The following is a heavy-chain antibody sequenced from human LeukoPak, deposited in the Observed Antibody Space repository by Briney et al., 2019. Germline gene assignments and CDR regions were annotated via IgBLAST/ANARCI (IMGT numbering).Heavy chain of an antibody. J-gene: IGHJ4*02. D-gene: IGHD3-22*01. CDR3: AKDVGYDSSGYYPTFDY. Sequence: GGSLRLSCAASGFTFSSYAMSWVRQAPGKGLEWVSAISGSGGSTYYADSVKGRFTISRDNSKNTLYLQMNSLRAEDTAVYYCAKDVGYDSSGYYPTFDYWGQGTLVTVSS. CDR1: GFTFSSYA. CDR2: ISGSGGST. V-gene: IGHV3-23*01.